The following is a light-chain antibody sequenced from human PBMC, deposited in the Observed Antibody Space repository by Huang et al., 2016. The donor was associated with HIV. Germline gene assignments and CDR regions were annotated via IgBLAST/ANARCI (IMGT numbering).Light chain of an antibody. Sequence: EIVMTQSPATLSVSPGERATLSCRASQSVSSNLAWYQQKHGQAPRLLIYGASTRVTGGPARFSGSWSGTGFTLTISSLQSEDFAVYYCQQYDNGPIAFGQGTRLEI. J-gene: IGKJ5*01. CDR1: QSVSSN. V-gene: IGKV3-15*01. CDR3: QQYDNGPIA. CDR2: GAS.